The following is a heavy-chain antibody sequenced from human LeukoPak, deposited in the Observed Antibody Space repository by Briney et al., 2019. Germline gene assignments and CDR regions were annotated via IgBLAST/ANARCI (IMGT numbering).Heavy chain of an antibody. J-gene: IGHJ5*02. CDR3: ARSVATVTIGFDP. D-gene: IGHD4-17*01. CDR1: GGSISSYY. CDR2: IYYSGST. Sequence: SSETLSLTCTVSGGSISSYYWSWIRQPPGKGLEWIGYIYYSGSTNYNPSLKSRVTISVDTSKNQFSLKLSSVTAADTAVYYCARSVATVTIGFDPWGQGTLVTVSS. V-gene: IGHV4-59*12.